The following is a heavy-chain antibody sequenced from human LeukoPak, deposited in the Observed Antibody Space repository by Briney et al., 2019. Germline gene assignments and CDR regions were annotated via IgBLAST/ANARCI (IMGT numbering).Heavy chain of an antibody. CDR1: GGSISSSSYY. J-gene: IGHJ5*02. V-gene: IGHV4-39*01. D-gene: IGHD3-10*01. CDR3: ARHATMVRGVIPWFDP. CDR2: IYYSGST. Sequence: PSETLSLTCTVSGGSISSSSYYWGWIRQPPGKGLEWIGSIYYSGSTYYNPSLKSRVTISVDTSKNQFSLKLSSVTAADTAVYYCARHATMVRGVIPWFDPWGQGTLVTVSS.